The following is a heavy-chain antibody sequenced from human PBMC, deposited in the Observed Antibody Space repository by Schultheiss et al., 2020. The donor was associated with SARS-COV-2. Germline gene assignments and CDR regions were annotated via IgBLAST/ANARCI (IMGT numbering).Heavy chain of an antibody. Sequence: GESLKISCAASGFTFSSYAMHWVRQAPGKGLEWVAVISYDGSNKYYADSVKGRFTISRDNSKNTLYLQMNSLRAEDTAVYYCELVEQPGWGQGTLVTVSS. V-gene: IGHV3-30-3*01. CDR3: ELVEQPG. D-gene: IGHD6-13*01. J-gene: IGHJ4*02. CDR1: GFTFSSYA. CDR2: ISYDGSNK.